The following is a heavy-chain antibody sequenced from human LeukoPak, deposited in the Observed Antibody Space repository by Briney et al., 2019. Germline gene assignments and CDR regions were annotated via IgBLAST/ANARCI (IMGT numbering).Heavy chain of an antibody. CDR1: GYTFTSYG. J-gene: IGHJ3*02. CDR3: ARDTDTAMAGAFDI. V-gene: IGHV1-18*01. CDR2: ISAYNGNT. Sequence: ASVKVSCKASGYTFTSYGSSWVRQAPGQGLEWMGWISAYNGNTNYAQKLQGRVTMTTDTSTSTAYMELRSLRSDDTAVYYCARDTDTAMAGAFDIWGQGTMVTVSS. D-gene: IGHD5-18*01.